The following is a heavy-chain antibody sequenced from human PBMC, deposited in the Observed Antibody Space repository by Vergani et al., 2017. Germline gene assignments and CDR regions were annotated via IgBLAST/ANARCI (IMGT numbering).Heavy chain of an antibody. Sequence: EVQLLESGGGLVQPGGSLRLSCAASGFTFRRYAMSWVRQAPGKGLEWVSAISGSGGRTYYADSVKGRFTISRDNSKNTLYLQMDSLRAEDTAVYYCAKDRYCSSTSCXLDYWGQGTLVTVSS. D-gene: IGHD2-2*01. J-gene: IGHJ4*02. CDR3: AKDRYCSSTSCXLDY. CDR1: GFTFRRYA. V-gene: IGHV3-23*01. CDR2: ISGSGGRT.